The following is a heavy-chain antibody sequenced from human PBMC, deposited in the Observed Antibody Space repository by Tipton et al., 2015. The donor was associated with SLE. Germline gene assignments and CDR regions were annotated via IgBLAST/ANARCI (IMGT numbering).Heavy chain of an antibody. CDR2: ISAYNGNT. CDR1: GYTFTSYG. J-gene: IGHJ6*03. CDR3: ARAIAVVPDHYYMDV. V-gene: IGHV1-18*01. Sequence: QSGAEVKKPGASVKVSCKASGYTFTSYGISWVRQAPGQGLEWMGWISAYNGNTNYAQKLQGRVTMTTDTSTRTAYMELRSLRSDDTAVYYCARAIAVVPDHYYMDVWGKGTTVTISS. D-gene: IGHD2-2*01.